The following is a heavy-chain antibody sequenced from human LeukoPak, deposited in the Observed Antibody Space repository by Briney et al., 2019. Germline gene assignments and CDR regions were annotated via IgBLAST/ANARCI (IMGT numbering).Heavy chain of an antibody. V-gene: IGHV3-21*01. Sequence: GGSLRLSCAASGFTFSSYSMNWVRQAPGKGLEWVSPISSSSSYIYYADSVKGRLTISRDNAKNSLYLQMNSLRAEDTAVYYCARDQETYYDYVWGSHRSYYFDYWGQGTLVTVSS. CDR1: GFTFSSYS. CDR3: ARDQETYYDYVWGSHRSYYFDY. D-gene: IGHD3-16*02. J-gene: IGHJ4*02. CDR2: ISSSSSYI.